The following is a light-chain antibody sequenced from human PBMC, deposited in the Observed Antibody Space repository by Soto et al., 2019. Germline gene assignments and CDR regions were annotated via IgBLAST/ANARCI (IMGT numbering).Light chain of an antibody. V-gene: IGLV2-14*03. CDR3: VSFTSSTTYV. CDR1: SSDVGGSNF. J-gene: IGLJ1*01. CDR2: DVA. Sequence: QSALTQPASVSASPGQSITISCPGTSSDVGGSNFVSWYQQHPGKPPKLIIYDVATRPSGVSNRFSGSKSGSTASLIISRLQTEDEADYYCVSFTSSTTYVFGSGTKLTVL.